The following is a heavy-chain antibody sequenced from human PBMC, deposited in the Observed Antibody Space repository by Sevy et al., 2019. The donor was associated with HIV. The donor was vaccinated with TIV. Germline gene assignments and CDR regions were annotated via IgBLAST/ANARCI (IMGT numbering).Heavy chain of an antibody. D-gene: IGHD2-15*01. V-gene: IGHV4-34*01. Sequence: SETLSLTCAVYGGSFSGYYWSWIRQPPGKGLEWIGEINHSGSANYNPTLKSRVTISVDTSKNQFSLKLSSVTAADTAVYYCARVRKVVVVVAAMTGAPRWFDPWGHGTLVTVSS. CDR2: INHSGSA. CDR3: ARVRKVVVVVAAMTGAPRWFDP. CDR1: GGSFSGYY. J-gene: IGHJ5*02.